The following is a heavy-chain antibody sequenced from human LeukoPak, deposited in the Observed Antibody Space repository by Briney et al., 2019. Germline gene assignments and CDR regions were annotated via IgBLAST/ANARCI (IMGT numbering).Heavy chain of an antibody. D-gene: IGHD6-6*01. CDR1: GGSISSSSYY. CDR3: ARDRVGSSFDY. Sequence: SETLSLTCTVSGGSISSSSYYRGWIRQPPGKGLEWIGSIYYSGSTYYNPSLKSRVTISVDTSKNQFSLKLSSVTAADTAVYYCARDRVGSSFDYWGQGTLVTVSS. V-gene: IGHV4-39*02. CDR2: IYYSGST. J-gene: IGHJ4*02.